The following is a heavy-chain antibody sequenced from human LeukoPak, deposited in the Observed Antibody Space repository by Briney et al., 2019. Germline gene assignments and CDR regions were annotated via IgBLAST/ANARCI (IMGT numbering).Heavy chain of an antibody. Sequence: GGSLRLSCAASGFTFSSYDMHWVRQATGKGLEWVSAIGTAGGTYYPGSVKGRFTISRENAKNSLYLQMNSLRAGDTAVYYCARDQGGAFDIWGQGTMVTVSS. CDR2: IGTAGGT. V-gene: IGHV3-13*01. J-gene: IGHJ3*02. D-gene: IGHD3-16*01. CDR3: ARDQGGAFDI. CDR1: GFTFSSYD.